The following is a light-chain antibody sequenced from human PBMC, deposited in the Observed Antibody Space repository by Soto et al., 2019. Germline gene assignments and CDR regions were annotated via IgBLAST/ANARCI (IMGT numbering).Light chain of an antibody. CDR3: TSYVGNDIWV. CDR2: EVT. J-gene: IGLJ3*02. V-gene: IGLV2-8*01. Sequence: QSALTQPPSASGSPGQSVTISCTGTSSDVGAYKYVSWYQQYPGKAPKLMIYEVTKRPSGVPDRFSGSKSGNTASLTVSGLKAEDEDDYYCTSYVGNDIWVFGGGTKVTVL. CDR1: SSDVGAYKY.